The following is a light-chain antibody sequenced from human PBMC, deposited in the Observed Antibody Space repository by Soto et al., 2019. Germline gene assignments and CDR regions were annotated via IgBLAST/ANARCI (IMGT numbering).Light chain of an antibody. J-gene: IGLJ1*01. CDR3: SSYTSSITYV. V-gene: IGLV2-14*01. Sequence: QSVLTQPASVSGSPGQSITISCTGNSSDVGDYNHVSWYQQHPGEAPKVMIYDVSSRSSGVSNRFSGSKSGNAASLTISGLQAEDEADYYYSSYTSSITYVFGTGTKLTVL. CDR1: SSDVGDYNH. CDR2: DVS.